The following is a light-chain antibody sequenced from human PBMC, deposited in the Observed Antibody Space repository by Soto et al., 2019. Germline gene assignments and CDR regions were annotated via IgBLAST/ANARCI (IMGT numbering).Light chain of an antibody. CDR3: QSYDNSLSGYV. CDR1: SSNIGAGYD. CDR2: GNS. V-gene: IGLV1-40*01. J-gene: IGLJ1*01. Sequence: QSVLTQPPSVSGAPGQRVTISCTGSSSNIGAGYDVHWYQQLPGTAPKVLIYGNSNRPSGVPDRFSGSKSGTSASLAITGLQAEDDSDYSSQSYDNSLSGYVFGTGTNVPVL.